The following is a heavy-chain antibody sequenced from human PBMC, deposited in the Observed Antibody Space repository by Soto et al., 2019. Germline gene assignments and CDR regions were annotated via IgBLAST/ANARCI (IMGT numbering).Heavy chain of an antibody. CDR3: ARGKGGNYQFDY. CDR2: INAGNGNT. V-gene: IGHV1-3*01. D-gene: IGHD2-21*02. J-gene: IGHJ4*02. CDR1: GHTLTSYA. Sequence: ASVKVSCKASGHTLTSYAMHWARKATGQRLEWMGWINAGNGNTKYSQKFQGRVTITRDTSASTAYMELSILRSDDTAVYYCARGKGGNYQFDYWGQGTLVTVSS.